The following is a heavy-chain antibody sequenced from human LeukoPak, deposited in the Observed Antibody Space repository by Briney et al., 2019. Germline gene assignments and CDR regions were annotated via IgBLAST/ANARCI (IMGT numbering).Heavy chain of an antibody. CDR2: IYPGDSDT. CDR3: ARREMTTPYFDN. Sequence: GESLRISCKGSGYSFTSYWIGWVRQMPGKGLEWMGIIYPGDSDTRYSPSFQGQVTISADKSISSAYLQWSSLKASDSATYYCARREMTTPYFDNWGQGTLVTVSS. D-gene: IGHD5-24*01. J-gene: IGHJ4*02. CDR1: GYSFTSYW. V-gene: IGHV5-51*01.